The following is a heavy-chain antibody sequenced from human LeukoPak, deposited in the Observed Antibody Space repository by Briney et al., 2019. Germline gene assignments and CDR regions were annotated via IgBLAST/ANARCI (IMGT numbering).Heavy chain of an antibody. CDR3: ARDRVYYMDV. V-gene: IGHV3-48*01. J-gene: IGHJ6*03. CDR1: GFTFSDYN. CDR2: IGGRSSTT. Sequence: GGSLRLSCAASGFTFSDYNMNWARQAPGQGLEWVSHIGGRSSTTYYADSVKGRFTISRDNAKNSLYLQMNGLRGEDTAVYYCARDRVYYMDVWGKGTTVTVSS.